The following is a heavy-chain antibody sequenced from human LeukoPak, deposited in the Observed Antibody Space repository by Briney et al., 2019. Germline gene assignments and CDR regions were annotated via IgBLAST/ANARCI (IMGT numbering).Heavy chain of an antibody. V-gene: IGHV1-69*13. CDR3: ASALTFCGGDCYPPPNWFDP. Sequence: SVTVSCKASGGTFISYAISWVRQAPGQGLEWMGGIIPIFGTANYAQKFQGRVTITADESTSTAYMELSSLRSEDTAVYYCASALTFCGGDCYPPPNWFDPWGQGTLVTVSS. J-gene: IGHJ5*02. CDR1: GGTFISYA. CDR2: IIPIFGTA. D-gene: IGHD2-21*02.